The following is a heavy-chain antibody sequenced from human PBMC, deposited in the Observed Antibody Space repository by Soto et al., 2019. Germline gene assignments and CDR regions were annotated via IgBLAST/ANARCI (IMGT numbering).Heavy chain of an antibody. CDR2: IIPILGIA. Sequence: EAPVKVSCKASGGTLSSYTISWVRQAPGQGLEWMGRIIPILGIANYAQKFHGRVTITADKSTSTAYMELSSLRSEDTAVYYCARDPHHRRSNDAFDIWGQGTMVTVSS. J-gene: IGHJ3*02. CDR1: GGTLSSYT. CDR3: ARDPHHRRSNDAFDI. V-gene: IGHV1-69*04.